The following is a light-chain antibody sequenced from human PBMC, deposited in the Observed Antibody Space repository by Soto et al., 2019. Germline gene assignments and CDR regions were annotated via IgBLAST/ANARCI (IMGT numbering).Light chain of an antibody. J-gene: IGKJ5*01. V-gene: IGKV1-5*03. Sequence: DIQMTQSPSTLSASVGDRVTITCRASQSISTWLAWYQQKPGRAPKLLIYKASTLESGVPARFSGSGSGTDFTLTISTLQPEDFATYYCQQTDSFPTFGRGTRLEIK. CDR3: QQTDSFPT. CDR1: QSISTW. CDR2: KAS.